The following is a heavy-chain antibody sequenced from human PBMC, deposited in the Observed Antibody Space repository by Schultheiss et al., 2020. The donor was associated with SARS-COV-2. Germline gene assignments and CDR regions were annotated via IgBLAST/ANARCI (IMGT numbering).Heavy chain of an antibody. Sequence: GGSLRLSCAASGFTFDDYAMSWVRQAPGKGLEWVSAISGSGGSTYYADSVKGRFTISRDNAKNSLSLQMNSLRAEDTAIYYCARDVGGDIVVVPAPYDAFDIWGQGTMVTVSS. CDR1: GFTFDDYA. D-gene: IGHD2-2*01. J-gene: IGHJ3*02. CDR2: ISGSGGST. V-gene: IGHV3-23*01. CDR3: ARDVGGDIVVVPAPYDAFDI.